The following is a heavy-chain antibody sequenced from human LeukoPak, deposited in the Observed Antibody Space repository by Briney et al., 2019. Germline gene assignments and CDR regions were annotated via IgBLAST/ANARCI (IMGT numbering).Heavy chain of an antibody. CDR2: IWYDGSNK. J-gene: IGHJ6*04. CDR1: GFTFSSYC. CDR3: ARSCRGGSCYYYGMDV. V-gene: IGHV3-33*08. D-gene: IGHD2-15*01. Sequence: GGSVSLTCAACGFTFSSYCKHGVRQARARGREGVAVIWYDGSNKYYADSVKGRFTISRDNSKNTLYLQMNSLRGEGTAVYYCARSCRGGSCYYYGMDVWAKETTVTVSS.